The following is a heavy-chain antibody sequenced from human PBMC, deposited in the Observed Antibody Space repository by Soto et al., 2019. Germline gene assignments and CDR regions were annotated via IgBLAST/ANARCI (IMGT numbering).Heavy chain of an antibody. CDR2: IWYDGSNK. D-gene: IGHD4-17*01. Sequence: QVQLVESGGGVVQPGRSLRLSCAASGFTFSSYGMHWVRQAPGKGLEWVAVIWYDGSNKYYADSVKGRFTISRDNSKNTLYLQMNSLRAEDTAVYYCARDRVDGEWYYYGMDVWGQGTKVTVSS. CDR1: GFTFSSYG. V-gene: IGHV3-33*01. CDR3: ARDRVDGEWYYYGMDV. J-gene: IGHJ6*02.